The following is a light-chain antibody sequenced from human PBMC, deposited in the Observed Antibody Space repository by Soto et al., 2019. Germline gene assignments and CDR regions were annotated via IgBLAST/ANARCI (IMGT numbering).Light chain of an antibody. V-gene: IGLV2-8*01. CDR3: SSYAGSHVV. CDR1: SNDVGGYRY. J-gene: IGLJ2*01. CDR2: EVS. Sequence: QSALTQPPSASGSPGQSVTISCTGTSNDVGGYRYVSWYQQHPGKAPKLMIYEVSKRPSGAPDRFSGSKSGNTASLTVSGLQAEDEADYYCSSYAGSHVVFGGGTKLTVL.